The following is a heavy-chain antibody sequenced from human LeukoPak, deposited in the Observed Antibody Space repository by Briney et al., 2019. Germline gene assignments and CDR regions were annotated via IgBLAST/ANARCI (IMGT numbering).Heavy chain of an antibody. J-gene: IGHJ6*04. CDR1: DGSIRSSSYY. V-gene: IGHV4-39*07. Sequence: SETLSLTCTVSDGSIRSSSYYWGWIRQPPGKGLEWIGSIYHSGSTYYNPSLKSRVTISVDTSKNQFSLKLSSVTAADTAVYYCARDPEAYCSGGSCYPVWGKGTTVTVSS. D-gene: IGHD2-15*01. CDR2: IYHSGST. CDR3: ARDPEAYCSGGSCYPV.